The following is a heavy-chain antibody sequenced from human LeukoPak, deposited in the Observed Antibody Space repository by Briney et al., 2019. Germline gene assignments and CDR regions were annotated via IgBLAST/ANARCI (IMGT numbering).Heavy chain of an antibody. D-gene: IGHD3-10*01. J-gene: IGHJ3*02. Sequence: GGSLRLSCAASGFTFSNYAMTWVCQAPGKGMGWVSVIVGSGGATSYEASVKGRFAISRDNTKSRMCLQMNSLRAEYTAVYYCAKDLRFGEYDAFDIWGRGTMVTVSS. CDR1: GFTFSNYA. V-gene: IGHV3-23*01. CDR3: AKDLRFGEYDAFDI. CDR2: IVGSGGAT.